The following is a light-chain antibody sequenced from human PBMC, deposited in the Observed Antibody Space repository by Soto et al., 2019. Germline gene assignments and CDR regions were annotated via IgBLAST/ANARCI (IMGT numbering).Light chain of an antibody. CDR2: KVS. Sequence: DAQLPSSPLSLPATPGQPACISCRYCRSLEYSDGKTYLNWYQQRPGQSPRRLIYKVSDRDFGVPDRFSGSGSGTAFTLEISRVEAEDVGVYYCMQGSYWPWTFGQGTKVDIK. CDR1: RSLEYSDGKTY. CDR3: MQGSYWPWT. J-gene: IGKJ1*01. V-gene: IGKV2-30*01.